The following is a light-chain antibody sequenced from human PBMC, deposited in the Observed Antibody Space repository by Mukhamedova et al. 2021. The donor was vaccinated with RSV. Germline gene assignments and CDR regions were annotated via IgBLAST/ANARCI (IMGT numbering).Light chain of an antibody. CDR1: NY. CDR3: QKSNSAPLT. Sequence: NYLAWYQQKPGKVPELLIYAASTLHSGVPSRFSGSGSGTDFTLTINSLHPDAVATYYCQKSNSAPLTFGGGTKVGIK. V-gene: IGKV1-27*01. CDR2: AAS. J-gene: IGKJ4*01.